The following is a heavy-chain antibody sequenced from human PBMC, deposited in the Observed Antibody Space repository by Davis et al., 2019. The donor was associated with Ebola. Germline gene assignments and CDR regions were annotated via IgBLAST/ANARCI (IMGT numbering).Heavy chain of an antibody. J-gene: IGHJ6*04. CDR3: ARDVEMATIRGIYSDYYYGMDV. V-gene: IGHV1-2*06. Sequence: ASVKVSCKASGYTFTGYYMHWVRQAPGQGLEWMGRINPNSGGTNYAQKFQGRVTMTRDTSISTAYMELSRLRSDDTAVYYCARDVEMATIRGIYSDYYYGMDVWGKGTTVTVSS. CDR1: GYTFTGYY. CDR2: INPNSGGT. D-gene: IGHD5-24*01.